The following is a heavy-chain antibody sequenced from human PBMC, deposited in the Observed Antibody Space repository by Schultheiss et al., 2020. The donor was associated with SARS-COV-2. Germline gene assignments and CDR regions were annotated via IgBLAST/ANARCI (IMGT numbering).Heavy chain of an antibody. Sequence: GGSLRLSCAASGFTFSSYEMNWVRQAPGKGLEWVSYISSSGSTIYYADSVKGRFTISRDNAKNSLYLQMNSLRAEDTAVYYCARDGHWELPLTYFDYWGQGTLVTVSS. CDR2: ISSSGSTI. CDR1: GFTFSSYE. D-gene: IGHD1-26*01. CDR3: ARDGHWELPLTYFDY. V-gene: IGHV3-48*03. J-gene: IGHJ4*02.